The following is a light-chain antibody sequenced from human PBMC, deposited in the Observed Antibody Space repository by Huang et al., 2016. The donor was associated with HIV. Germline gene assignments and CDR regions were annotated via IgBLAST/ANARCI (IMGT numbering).Light chain of an antibody. CDR1: QTVNST. Sequence: EIVMTQSPDTLSVSPGERATLSRRASQTVNSTLAWYQHKPGQAPRLLIYGASTRATGVPARFSGSGSGTKFTLTISSLQSEDFAVYYCQQYNNWLAFGQGTKVEIK. J-gene: IGKJ1*01. CDR3: QQYNNWLA. CDR2: GAS. V-gene: IGKV3-15*01.